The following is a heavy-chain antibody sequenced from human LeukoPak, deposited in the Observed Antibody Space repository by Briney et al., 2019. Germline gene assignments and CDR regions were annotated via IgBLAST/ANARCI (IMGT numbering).Heavy chain of an antibody. Sequence: GRSLRLSCTASGFTFGDYAMSWVRQAPGKGLEWVGFIRNKAYGGTTEYAASVKGRFTISRDDSKSIAYLQMNSLKTEDTAVYYCTREGAYCGGDCYNDAFDIWGQGTMVTVSS. J-gene: IGHJ3*02. CDR3: TREGAYCGGDCYNDAFDI. CDR2: IRNKAYGGTT. V-gene: IGHV3-49*04. CDR1: GFTFGDYA. D-gene: IGHD2-21*02.